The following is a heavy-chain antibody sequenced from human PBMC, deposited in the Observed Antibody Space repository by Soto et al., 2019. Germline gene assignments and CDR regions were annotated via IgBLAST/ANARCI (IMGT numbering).Heavy chain of an antibody. D-gene: IGHD2-15*01. J-gene: IGHJ6*02. CDR1: GYSFANYW. CDR3: ARHPYIGGFDV. CDR2: FSPTDSYT. V-gene: IGHV5-10-1*01. Sequence: GESLKISGKGSGYSFANYWISWVRQMPGKGLEWMGRFSPTDSYTDYNPSFQGHVTISGDKSINTAYVQWSSLRASDTAMYFCARHPYIGGFDVWGQGTTVTVSS.